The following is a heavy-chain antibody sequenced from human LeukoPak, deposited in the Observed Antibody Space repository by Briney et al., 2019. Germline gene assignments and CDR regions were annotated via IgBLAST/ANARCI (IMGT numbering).Heavy chain of an antibody. D-gene: IGHD2-15*01. Sequence: GGSLRLSCAASGFTFSSYSMNWVRQAPGKGLEWVSYISSSSSTIYYADSVKGRFTISRDNSKNTLYLQMNSLRAEDTAVYYCAKERVVVTSPFDYWGQGTLVTVSS. CDR2: ISSSSSTI. V-gene: IGHV3-48*01. CDR3: AKERVVVTSPFDY. CDR1: GFTFSSYS. J-gene: IGHJ4*02.